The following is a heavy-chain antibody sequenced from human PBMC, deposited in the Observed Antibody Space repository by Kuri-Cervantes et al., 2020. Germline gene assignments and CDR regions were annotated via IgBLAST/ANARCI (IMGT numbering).Heavy chain of an antibody. D-gene: IGHD2-2*01. CDR2: IWYDGSNK. CDR3: ARDCSSTSCYYYYYGMDV. Sequence: GESLKISCAASGFTFSSYGMHWVRQAPGKGLEWMAVIWYDGSNKYYADSVKGRFTISRDNSKNTLYLQMNSLRAEDTAVYYCARDCSSTSCYYYYYGMDVWGQGTTVTVSS. CDR1: GFTFSSYG. J-gene: IGHJ6*02. V-gene: IGHV3-33*01.